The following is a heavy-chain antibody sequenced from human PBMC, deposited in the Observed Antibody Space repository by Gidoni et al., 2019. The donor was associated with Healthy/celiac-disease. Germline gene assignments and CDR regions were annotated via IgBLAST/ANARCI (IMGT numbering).Heavy chain of an antibody. Sequence: QVQLVQSGAEVKKPGSSVKVSCKASGGTFSSYAISWVRQAPGQGLEWMGGIIPIFGTANYAQKFQGRVTITADKSTSTAYMELSSLRSEDTAVYYCARTGDWQSYYYYYGMDVWGQGTTVTVSS. D-gene: IGHD2-21*01. V-gene: IGHV1-69*06. CDR3: ARTGDWQSYYYYYGMDV. CDR2: IIPIFGTA. CDR1: GGTFSSYA. J-gene: IGHJ6*02.